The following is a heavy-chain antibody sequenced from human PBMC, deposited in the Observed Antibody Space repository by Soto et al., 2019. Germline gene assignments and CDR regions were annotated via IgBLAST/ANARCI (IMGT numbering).Heavy chain of an antibody. V-gene: IGHV1-8*01. CDR1: GYTFTSYD. CDR3: ARGRGYCSSTSCYTRNWFDP. J-gene: IGHJ5*02. CDR2: MNPNSGNT. Sequence: ASVKVSCKASGYTFTSYDINWVRQATGQGLEWMGWMNPNSGNTGYAQKFQGRVTMTRNTSISTAYVELSSLRSEDTAVYYCARGRGYCSSTSCYTRNWFDPWGQGTLVTVSS. D-gene: IGHD2-2*02.